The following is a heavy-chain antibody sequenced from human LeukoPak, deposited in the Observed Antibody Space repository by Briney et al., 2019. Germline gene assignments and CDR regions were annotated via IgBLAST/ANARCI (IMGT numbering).Heavy chain of an antibody. V-gene: IGHV3-7*01. Sequence: GGSLRLSCAASGFTFSSYWMSWVRQAPGKGLEWVANIKQDGSEKYYVDSVKGRFTISRDNAKNSLYLQMNSLRAEDTAVYYCARERWIPSGTAGLDYYYYMDVWGKGTTVNVSS. CDR1: GFTFSSYW. J-gene: IGHJ6*03. CDR2: IKQDGSEK. D-gene: IGHD3-16*01. CDR3: ARERWIPSGTAGLDYYYYMDV.